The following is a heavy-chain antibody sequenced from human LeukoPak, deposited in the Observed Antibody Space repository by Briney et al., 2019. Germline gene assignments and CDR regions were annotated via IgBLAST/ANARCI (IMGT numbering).Heavy chain of an antibody. CDR2: ISTSGGRI. CDR3: ARARYGDEPSFDY. CDR1: GFTFSSYA. Sequence: GGSLRLSCAASGFTFSSYAMSWVRQAPGKGLEWVSSISTSGGRIYYADSVKGRFTISRDNSKNTLYLQMNSLRAEDTAVYYCARARYGDEPSFDYWGQGTLVTVSS. V-gene: IGHV3-23*01. J-gene: IGHJ4*02. D-gene: IGHD4-17*01.